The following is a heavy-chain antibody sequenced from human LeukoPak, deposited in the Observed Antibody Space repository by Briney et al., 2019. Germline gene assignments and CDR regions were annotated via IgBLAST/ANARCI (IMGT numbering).Heavy chain of an antibody. CDR1: GFTFSGYW. V-gene: IGHV3-74*01. CDR2: INRDGIFT. Sequence: GGSLRLSCAASGFTFSGYWIHWVRHAPGKGRVWVSRINRDGIFTYYAVSLKARFTFSRDTPKTKLYFQMNTLRAEDTSVYYCARSHAYGSGSYYPDYFDYWGQGTLVTVSP. J-gene: IGHJ4*02. CDR3: ARSHAYGSGSYYPDYFDY. D-gene: IGHD3-10*01.